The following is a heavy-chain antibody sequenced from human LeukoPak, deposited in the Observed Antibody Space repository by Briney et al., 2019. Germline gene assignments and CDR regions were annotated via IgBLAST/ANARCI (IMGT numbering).Heavy chain of an antibody. Sequence: SVKVSCKASGGTFSSYAISWVRQAPGQGLEWMGRIIPIFGTANYAQKFQGRVTITTDETTSTAYMELSSLRSEDTAVYYCARDPTTVTNLPDYWGQGTLVTVSS. CDR3: ARDPTTVTNLPDY. V-gene: IGHV1-69*05. CDR2: IIPIFGTA. CDR1: GGTFSSYA. D-gene: IGHD4-17*01. J-gene: IGHJ4*02.